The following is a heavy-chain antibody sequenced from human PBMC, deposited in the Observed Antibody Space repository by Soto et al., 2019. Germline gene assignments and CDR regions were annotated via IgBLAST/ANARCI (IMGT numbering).Heavy chain of an antibody. D-gene: IGHD2-2*01. V-gene: IGHV3-48*04. CDR2: INDISNAI. CDR1: GFTFTDHS. J-gene: IGHJ3*01. Sequence: EVQLVESGGGLVQPGGSLRLSCTASGFTFTDHSMNWVRHAPGKGLEWLSYINDISNAIHYADSVKGRFAMSRDNAKNSVFLQMNSLRVEDTAVSYCARDRPTTSSADLWGQGTVVTVSS. CDR3: ARDRPTTSSADL.